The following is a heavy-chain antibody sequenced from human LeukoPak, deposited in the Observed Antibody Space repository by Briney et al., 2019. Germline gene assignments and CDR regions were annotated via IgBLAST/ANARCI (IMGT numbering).Heavy chain of an antibody. CDR1: GFSLRSSGVG. V-gene: IGHV2-5*02. D-gene: IGHD3-16*01. J-gene: IGHJ4*02. Sequence: SGPTLVKPTQTLTLTCTFSGFSLRSSGVGVGWIRQPPGKALEWLALIYWDDDKRYTPSLKSRLTTTKDTSKNQVVLTMTNMDPVDTGTYYCAHRRGAHPIDYWGQGTLVTVSS. CDR3: AHRRGAHPIDY. CDR2: IYWDDDK.